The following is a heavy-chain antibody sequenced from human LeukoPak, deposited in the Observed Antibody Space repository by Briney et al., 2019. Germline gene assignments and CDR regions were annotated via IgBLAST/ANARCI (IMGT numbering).Heavy chain of an antibody. V-gene: IGHV1-69*04. Sequence: SVKVSCKASGGTFSSYAISWVRQAPGQGLEWVGRIIPIFGIANYAQKFQGRVTITADKSTSTAYMELSSLRSEDTAVYYCARDRGHAYDSSGYFDYWGQGTLVTVSS. J-gene: IGHJ4*02. CDR3: ARDRGHAYDSSGYFDY. CDR1: GGTFSSYA. D-gene: IGHD3-22*01. CDR2: IIPIFGIA.